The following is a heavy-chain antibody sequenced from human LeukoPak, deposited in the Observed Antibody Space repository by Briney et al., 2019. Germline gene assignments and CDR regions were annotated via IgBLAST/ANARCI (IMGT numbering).Heavy chain of an antibody. Sequence: ASVKVSCKASGYTFTGYYMHWVRQTPGQGLEWMGRINPNSGGTNYAQKFQGRVTMTRDTSISTAYMELSRLRPDDTAVYYCARDEPRKGGLLSTDYWGQGTLVTVSS. J-gene: IGHJ4*02. CDR2: INPNSGGT. CDR1: GYTFTGYY. D-gene: IGHD2-21*02. V-gene: IGHV1-2*06. CDR3: ARDEPRKGGLLSTDY.